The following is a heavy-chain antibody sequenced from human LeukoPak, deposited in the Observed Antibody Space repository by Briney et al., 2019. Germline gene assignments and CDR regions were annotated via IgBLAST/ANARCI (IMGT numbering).Heavy chain of an antibody. V-gene: IGHV3-48*03. CDR2: ISSSASTI. J-gene: IGHJ4*02. D-gene: IGHD3-10*01. CDR1: GFAFSTYE. CDR3: ASVGSFDY. Sequence: GGSLRLSCAASGFAFSTYEMNWVRQAPGKGLEWVSYISSSASTINYADSVKGRFTISRDNAKNSLYLQMNSLRAEDTAVYYCASVGSFDYWGQETLVTVSS.